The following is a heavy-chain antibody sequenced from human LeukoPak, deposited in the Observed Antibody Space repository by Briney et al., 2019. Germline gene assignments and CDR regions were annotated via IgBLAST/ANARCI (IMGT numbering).Heavy chain of an antibody. Sequence: SETLSLTCTVSGGSISNYYWSWIRQPPGKGLEWIGYIYYSGSSNYNPSLKSRVTMSVDTSKNQFSLKLSSVTAADTAVYYCARGGSSWNNWFDPWGQGTLVTVSS. D-gene: IGHD6-13*01. V-gene: IGHV4-59*12. CDR2: IYYSGSS. J-gene: IGHJ5*02. CDR3: ARGGSSWNNWFDP. CDR1: GGSISNYY.